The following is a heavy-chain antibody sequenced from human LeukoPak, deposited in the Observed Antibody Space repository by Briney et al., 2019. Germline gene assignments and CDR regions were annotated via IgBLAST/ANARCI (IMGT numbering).Heavy chain of an antibody. D-gene: IGHD6-6*01. CDR2: INPNSGGI. Sequence: ASVKVSCKASGYTFIGYEIHWVRQAPGQGLEWMGWINPNSGGINYAQKFQGRVTMTRDTSINTAYMELTRLRSDDTAVYYCARLLVDAFDIWGLGTMVTVSS. CDR3: ARLLVDAFDI. J-gene: IGHJ3*02. CDR1: GYTFIGYE. V-gene: IGHV1-2*02.